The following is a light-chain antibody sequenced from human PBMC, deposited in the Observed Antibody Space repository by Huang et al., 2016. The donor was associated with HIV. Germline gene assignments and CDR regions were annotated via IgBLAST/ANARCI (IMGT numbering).Light chain of an antibody. CDR3: QQVYSTPWT. V-gene: IGKV1-39*01. CDR1: QSINSY. J-gene: IGKJ1*01. Sequence: DIQMTQSPSSLSASVGDRVTITCRASQSINSYLNWYQQKPEKAPKLLIYAASSLQSGVPSRFSGSGSGTDFTLNISSLQPEDFATYCCQQVYSTPWTFGQGTKVEIK. CDR2: AAS.